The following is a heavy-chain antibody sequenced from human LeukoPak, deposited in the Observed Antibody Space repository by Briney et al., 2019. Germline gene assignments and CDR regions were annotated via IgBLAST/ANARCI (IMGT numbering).Heavy chain of an antibody. Sequence: GGSLRLSCAASGFTFRMFAMHWVRQTPGNGLEWVAVISYDGRTTYYRDSVKGRFTISRDDSKNTLYLQMSTLRSDDTAVYYCAKDSAYYDCSGDYFDSWGQGTLVTVSS. CDR2: ISYDGRTT. CDR3: AKDSAYYDCSGDYFDS. D-gene: IGHD3-22*01. J-gene: IGHJ4*02. V-gene: IGHV3-30*18. CDR1: GFTFRMFA.